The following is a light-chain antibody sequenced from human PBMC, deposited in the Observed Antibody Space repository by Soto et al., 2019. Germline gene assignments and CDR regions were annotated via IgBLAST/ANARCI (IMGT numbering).Light chain of an antibody. V-gene: IGKV1-5*03. Sequence: DIQMTQSPSTLSASVGDRVTITCRASQSISSWLAWYQQKPGKAPKLLIYKASSLESGVPSRFSGSGSGTEFTPTFSSPQPDDFATYYCQQYNSYSPLTFGGGTKVEIK. CDR3: QQYNSYSPLT. CDR2: KAS. CDR1: QSISSW. J-gene: IGKJ4*01.